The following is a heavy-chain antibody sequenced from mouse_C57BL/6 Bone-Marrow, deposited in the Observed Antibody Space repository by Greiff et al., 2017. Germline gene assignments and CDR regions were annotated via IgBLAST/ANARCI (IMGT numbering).Heavy chain of an antibody. D-gene: IGHD4-1*01. Sequence: VKLMESGPGLVQPSQSLSITCTVSGFSLTSYGVHWVRQSPGKGLEWLGGIWSGGSTDYNAAFISRLSISKDNSKSQVFFKMNSLQADDTAINYCARNGNWDDFDYWGQGTTLTVSS. V-gene: IGHV2-2*01. CDR2: IWSGGST. CDR1: GFSLTSYG. CDR3: ARNGNWDDFDY. J-gene: IGHJ2*01.